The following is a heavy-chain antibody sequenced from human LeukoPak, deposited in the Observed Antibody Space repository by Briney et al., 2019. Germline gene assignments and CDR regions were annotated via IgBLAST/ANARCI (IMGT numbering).Heavy chain of an antibody. CDR3: AHSQVVIIPDAFDI. Sequence: SGPTLVNPTQTLTLTCTFSGFSLNTSGVGVGWIRQPPGKALEWLALIYWNDDKRYSPSLKSRLTITKDTSKNQVVLTMTNMDPVDTATYYCAHSQVVIIPDAFDIWGQGTMVTVSS. D-gene: IGHD3-3*01. V-gene: IGHV2-5*01. CDR2: IYWNDDK. CDR1: GFSLNTSGVG. J-gene: IGHJ3*02.